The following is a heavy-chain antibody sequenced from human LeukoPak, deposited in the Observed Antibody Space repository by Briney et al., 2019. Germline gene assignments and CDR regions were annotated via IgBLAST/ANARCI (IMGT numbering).Heavy chain of an antibody. Sequence: PSETLSLTCAVYGGSFSGYYWSWIRQPPGKGLEWIGEINHSGSTNYNPSLKSRVTISVDTSKNQFSLKLSSVTAADTAVYYCARHVRVGATSPDFDYWGQGTLVTVSS. V-gene: IGHV4-34*01. CDR3: ARHVRVGATSPDFDY. CDR2: INHSGST. D-gene: IGHD1-26*01. CDR1: GGSFSGYY. J-gene: IGHJ4*02.